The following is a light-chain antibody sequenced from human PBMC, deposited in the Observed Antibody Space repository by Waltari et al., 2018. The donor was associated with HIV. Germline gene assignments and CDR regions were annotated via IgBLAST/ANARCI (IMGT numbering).Light chain of an antibody. CDR1: QSVLYSSDNKNY. CDR3: QQYYSAPVT. J-gene: IGKJ1*01. V-gene: IGKV4-1*01. CDR2: WAS. Sequence: DIVMTQSPDSLAVSLGERATINCQSSQSVLYSSDNKNYLAWYQQKPGQPPKLLIYWASIRESGVPDRFSGSGSGTDFTLTISSLQAEDVAVYYCQQYYSAPVTFGQGTKVEIK.